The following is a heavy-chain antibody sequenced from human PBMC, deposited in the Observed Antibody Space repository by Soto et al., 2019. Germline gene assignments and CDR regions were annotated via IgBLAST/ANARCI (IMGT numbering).Heavy chain of an antibody. D-gene: IGHD3-10*01. J-gene: IGHJ4*02. CDR3: ARRPGSGRSVDY. V-gene: IGHV3-72*01. Sequence: EVQLVESGGGLVQPGGSLRLSCAASGFTFSDHYMDWVRQAPGKGLEWVGLIRDKANSYTTEYAASVRGRFTISGDESENSVYLQMNSLKTEDTAVYYCARRPGSGRSVDYWGQGTLVTVSS. CDR2: IRDKANSYTT. CDR1: GFTFSDHY.